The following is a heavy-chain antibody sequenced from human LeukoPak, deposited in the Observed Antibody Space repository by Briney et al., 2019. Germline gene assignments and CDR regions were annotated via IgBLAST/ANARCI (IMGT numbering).Heavy chain of an antibody. CDR1: GFTFSSYG. Sequence: PGRSLRLSCAASGFTFSSYGMHWVRQAPGKGLEWVAVISYDGSNKYYADSVKGRFTISRDNSKNSLYLQMNSLRAEDTALYYCAKDKNYRAVDYGMDVWGQGTTVTVSS. J-gene: IGHJ6*02. V-gene: IGHV3-30*18. CDR3: AKDKNYRAVDYGMDV. D-gene: IGHD1-7*01. CDR2: ISYDGSNK.